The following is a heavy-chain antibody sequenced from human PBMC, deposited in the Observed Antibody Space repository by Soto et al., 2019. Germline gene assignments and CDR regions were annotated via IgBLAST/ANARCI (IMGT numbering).Heavy chain of an antibody. CDR3: ARHNGPHLAPDDAFDI. CDR1: GFIVSNNY. J-gene: IGHJ3*02. CDR2: IYSGGSA. Sequence: GGSLRLSCAASGFIVSNNYVSWVRQAPGKGLEWVSVIYSGGSASYADSVKGRFTISRDNSKNTLYLQLNSLRAEDTAVYYCARHNGPHLAPDDAFDIWGQGTVVTVSS. D-gene: IGHD2-2*01. V-gene: IGHV3-53*01.